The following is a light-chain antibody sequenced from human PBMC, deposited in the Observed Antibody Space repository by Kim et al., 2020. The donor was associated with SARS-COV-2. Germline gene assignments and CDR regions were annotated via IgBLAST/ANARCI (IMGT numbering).Light chain of an antibody. Sequence: EILMTQSPATLSVSPGERATLSCRASQSVNSNLAWYQKKPGQAPRLLMYGASTRATDISPRFSGSGSGTEFTLTIGNLQSEDFAVYYCQQYKETPWTFGQGTTVDIK. CDR3: QQYKETPWT. CDR1: QSVNSN. CDR2: GAS. J-gene: IGKJ1*01. V-gene: IGKV3-15*01.